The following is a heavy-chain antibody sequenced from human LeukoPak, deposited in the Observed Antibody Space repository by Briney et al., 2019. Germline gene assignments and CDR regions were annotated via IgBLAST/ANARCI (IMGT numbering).Heavy chain of an antibody. CDR3: ARLSTAVAGGDY. CDR2: IKQDGSEK. CDR1: GLAFTNSW. V-gene: IGHV3-7*01. J-gene: IGHJ4*02. D-gene: IGHD6-19*01. Sequence: GGSLRLSCAASGLAFTNSWMSWVRQTPGEGREWVATIKQDGSEKYYVDSVKGRFTISRDNAKNSLYLQMNSLTAEDTALYYCARLSTAVAGGDYWGQGTLVTVSS.